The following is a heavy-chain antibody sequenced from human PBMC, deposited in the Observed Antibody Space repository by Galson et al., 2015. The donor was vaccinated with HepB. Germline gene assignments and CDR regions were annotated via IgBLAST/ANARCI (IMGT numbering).Heavy chain of an antibody. V-gene: IGHV1-58*02. Sequence: SVKVSCKASGSTFTSSAMQWVRQARGQRLEWIGWIVVGSGNTNYAQKFQERVTITRDMSTSTAYMELSSLRSEDTAVYYCAAEQYSVVGYYYYGMDVWGQGTTVTVSS. J-gene: IGHJ6*02. D-gene: IGHD5/OR15-5a*01. CDR3: AAEQYSVVGYYYYGMDV. CDR1: GSTFTSSA. CDR2: IVVGSGNT.